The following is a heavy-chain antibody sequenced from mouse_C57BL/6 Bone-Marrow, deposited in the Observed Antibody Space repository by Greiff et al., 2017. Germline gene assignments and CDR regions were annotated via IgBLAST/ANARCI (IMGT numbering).Heavy chain of an antibody. D-gene: IGHD1-1*01. CDR1: GFNIKNTY. J-gene: IGHJ1*03. CDR2: IDPANGNT. V-gene: IGHV14-3*01. CDR3: ARPYYYGSSWGFDV. Sequence: DVKLVESVAELVRPGASVKLSCTASGFNIKNTYMHWVKQRPEQGLEWIGRIDPANGNTKYAPKFQGKATITADTSSNTAYLQLSSLTSEDTAIYYCARPYYYGSSWGFDVWGTGTTVTVSS.